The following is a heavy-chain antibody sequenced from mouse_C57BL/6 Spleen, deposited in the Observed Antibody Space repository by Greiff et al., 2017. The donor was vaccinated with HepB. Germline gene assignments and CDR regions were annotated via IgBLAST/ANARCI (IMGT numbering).Heavy chain of an antibody. V-gene: IGHV1-26*01. D-gene: IGHD1-3*01. J-gene: IGHJ1*03. CDR2: INPNNGGT. CDR3: ARNNRDFDV. Sequence: EVQLQQSGPELVKPGASVKISCKASGYTFTDYYMNWVKQSHGKSLEWIGDINPNNGGTSYNQKFKGKATLTVDKSSSTAYMELRSLTSEDSAVYDCARNNRDFDVWGTGTTVTVSS. CDR1: GYTFTDYY.